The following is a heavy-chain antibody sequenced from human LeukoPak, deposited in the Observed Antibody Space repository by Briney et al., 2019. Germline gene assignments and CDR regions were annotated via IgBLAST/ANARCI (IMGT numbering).Heavy chain of an antibody. CDR2: ISDSGGST. V-gene: IGHV3-23*01. CDR1: GFTFTTFG. J-gene: IGHJ4*02. CDR3: AKSERDGYCDY. Sequence: TGGSLRLSCAASGFTFTTFGMSWVRQAPGKGLEWVSAISDSGGSTYYADSVKGRFTISRDNSKNTLYLQMNSLRAEDTAVYYCAKSERDGYCDYWGQGALVTVSS. D-gene: IGHD5-24*01.